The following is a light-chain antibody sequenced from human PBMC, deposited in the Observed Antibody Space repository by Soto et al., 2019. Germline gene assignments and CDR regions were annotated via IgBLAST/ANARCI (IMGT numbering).Light chain of an antibody. J-gene: IGLJ1*01. CDR3: CSYAGSSTFYV. Sequence: ALTQPASVSGSPGQSITLSCTGTSSDVGSYNLVSWYQQHPGKAPKLMIYEVSKRPSGVSNRFSGSKSGNTASLTISGLQAEDEADYYCCSYAGSSTFYVFGTGTKLTVL. CDR1: SSDVGSYNL. CDR2: EVS. V-gene: IGLV2-23*02.